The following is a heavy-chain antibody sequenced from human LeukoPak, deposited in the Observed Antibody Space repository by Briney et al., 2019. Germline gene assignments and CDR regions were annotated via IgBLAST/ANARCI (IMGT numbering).Heavy chain of an antibody. J-gene: IGHJ4*02. CDR3: ATDYSFSHFN. V-gene: IGHV3-7*01. Sequence: GGSLRLSCAASGFIFSNHWMTWVRQAPGKGLEWVANINERGSETYYADYVKGRFTISRDNTKKSLFLQLNSLSVEDTAMYYCATDYSFSHFNWGQGTLVTVSS. CDR1: GFIFSNHW. CDR2: INERGSET. D-gene: IGHD2-15*01.